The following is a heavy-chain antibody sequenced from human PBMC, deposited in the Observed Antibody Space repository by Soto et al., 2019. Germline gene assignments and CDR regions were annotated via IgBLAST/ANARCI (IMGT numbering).Heavy chain of an antibody. V-gene: IGHV3-23*01. CDR3: AKSPSVVTFYYYYGMDV. Sequence: GESLKISCAASGFTFSSYAMSWVRQAPGKGLEWVSAISGSGGSTYYADSVKGRFTISRDNSKNTLYLQMNSLRAEDTAVYYCAKSPSVVTFYYYYGMDVWGQGTTVTVSS. J-gene: IGHJ6*02. D-gene: IGHD2-15*01. CDR1: GFTFSSYA. CDR2: ISGSGGST.